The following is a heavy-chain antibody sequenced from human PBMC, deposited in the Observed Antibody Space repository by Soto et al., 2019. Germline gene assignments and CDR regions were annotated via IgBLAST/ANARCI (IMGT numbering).Heavy chain of an antibody. D-gene: IGHD5-12*01. V-gene: IGHV5-51*01. CDR1: GYRFSSYW. CDR3: ARTGYSGYDWGY. CDR2: IYPGDSDI. Sequence: GESLKISCKVFGYRFSSYWIAWVRQMPWKGLEWMGIIYPGDSDIRYSPSFQGQVTFSADKSTSTAYLQWSTLEASDTAIYYCARTGYSGYDWGYWGQGTQVTVYS. J-gene: IGHJ4*02.